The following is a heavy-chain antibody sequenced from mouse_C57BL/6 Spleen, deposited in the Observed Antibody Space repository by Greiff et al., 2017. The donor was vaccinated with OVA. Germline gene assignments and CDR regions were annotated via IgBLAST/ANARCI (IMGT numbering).Heavy chain of an antibody. CDR1: GYTFTSYW. J-gene: IGHJ2*01. CDR3: AKETTTVVPYFDY. V-gene: IGHV1-64*01. Sequence: QVQLQQPGAELVKPGASVKLSCKASGYTFTSYWMHWVKQRPGQGLEWIGMIHPNSGSTNYNEKFKSKSTLTVDKSTSTDYMQLCSLTSEDSAVYYCAKETTTVVPYFDYWGQGTTLTVSS. CDR2: IHPNSGST. D-gene: IGHD1-1*01.